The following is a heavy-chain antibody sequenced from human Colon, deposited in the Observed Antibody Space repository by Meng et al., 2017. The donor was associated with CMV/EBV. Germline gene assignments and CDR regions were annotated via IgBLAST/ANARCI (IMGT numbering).Heavy chain of an antibody. CDR1: GLAFARYD. CDR2: ISGGGDKT. J-gene: IGHJ6*02. Sequence: GESLKISCVASGLAFARYDMNWVRLSPGKGLEWVSRISGGGDKTYYADSVKGRFSVSRDNSDNTLYLQVNSLRGEDTAVYYCARIERPGGRYNSYGLDVWGQGTTVTVSS. CDR3: ARIERPGGRYNSYGLDV. V-gene: IGHV3-23*01. D-gene: IGHD1-1*01.